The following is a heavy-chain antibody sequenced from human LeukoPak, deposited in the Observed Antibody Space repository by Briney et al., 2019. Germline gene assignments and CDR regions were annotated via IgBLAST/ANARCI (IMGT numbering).Heavy chain of an antibody. CDR1: GYSFTSYW. Sequence: GEPLHISCKGSGYSFTSYWIGWVRQMPGKGLEWRGIIYPGDSDTRYSPSFQGQVTISAAKSISTAYLQSCSLTASDTAMYYCARHGNSYGHFDHWGRGTPVTVSS. J-gene: IGHJ4*02. V-gene: IGHV5-51*01. CDR3: ARHGNSYGHFDH. CDR2: IYPGDSDT. D-gene: IGHD5-18*01.